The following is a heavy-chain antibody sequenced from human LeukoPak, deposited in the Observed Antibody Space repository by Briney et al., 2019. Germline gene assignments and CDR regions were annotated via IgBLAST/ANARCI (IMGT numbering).Heavy chain of an antibody. CDR3: ARGGDSSNWYPGYFDY. V-gene: IGHV3-74*01. D-gene: IGHD6-13*01. CDR2: IKSDGSST. Sequence: GGSLRLSCAASGFTFSNYWMHWVRQAPGKGPVWVSRIKSDGSSTRFADSVQGRFTISRDNGKNTLYLQMNSLRAEDTAVYYCARGGDSSNWYPGYFDYWGQGALVTLSA. CDR1: GFTFSNYW. J-gene: IGHJ4*02.